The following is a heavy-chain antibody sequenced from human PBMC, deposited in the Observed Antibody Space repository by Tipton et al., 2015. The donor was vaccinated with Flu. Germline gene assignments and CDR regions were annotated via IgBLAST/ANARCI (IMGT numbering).Heavy chain of an antibody. V-gene: IGHV4-38-2*02. CDR2: IHYSGSP. J-gene: IGHJ4*02. CDR1: GDSMRRDYF. Sequence: TLSLTCTVSGDSMRRDYFWGWIRQAPGKGLEWIGNIHYSGSPHYNPSLKSRVTISVDTSKNQFSLRLTSVTAADTAVYYCARDPSLGMPDYFDSWGQGILVTASS. D-gene: IGHD2-2*01. CDR3: ARDPSLGMPDYFDS.